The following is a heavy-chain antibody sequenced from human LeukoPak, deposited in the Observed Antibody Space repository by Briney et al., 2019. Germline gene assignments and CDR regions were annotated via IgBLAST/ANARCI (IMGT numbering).Heavy chain of an antibody. Sequence: SVKVSCKASGGTFSSYAISWVRQAPGQGLEWMGGIIPIFGTANYAQKFQGRVTITADKSTSTAYMELSSLRSEDTAVYYCARVYDSSGYFPRAFDYWGQGTLVTVSS. CDR2: IIPIFGTA. J-gene: IGHJ4*02. V-gene: IGHV1-69*06. CDR1: GGTFSSYA. CDR3: ARVYDSSGYFPRAFDY. D-gene: IGHD3-22*01.